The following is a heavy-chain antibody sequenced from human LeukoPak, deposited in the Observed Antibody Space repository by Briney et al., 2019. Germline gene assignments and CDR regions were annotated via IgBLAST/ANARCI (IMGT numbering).Heavy chain of an antibody. Sequence: PSETLSLTCTVSGGSISSSSYYWGWIRQPPGKGLEWIGSIYYSGSTYYNPSLKSRVTISVDTSKNQFSLKLSSVTAADTAVYYCARERINYSSSKRPVDYWGQGTLVTVSS. CDR1: GGSISSSSYY. V-gene: IGHV4-39*07. J-gene: IGHJ4*02. D-gene: IGHD6-6*01. CDR3: ARERINYSSSKRPVDY. CDR2: IYYSGST.